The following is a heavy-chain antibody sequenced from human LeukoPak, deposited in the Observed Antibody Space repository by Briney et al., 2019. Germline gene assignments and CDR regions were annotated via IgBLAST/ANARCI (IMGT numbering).Heavy chain of an antibody. V-gene: IGHV3-23*01. D-gene: IGHD2-2*01. CDR2: ISGSGGST. CDR3: AKPIVVVPAATGGYFDY. J-gene: IGHJ4*02. Sequence: GGSLRLSCAASGFTFSSYAMSWVRQAPGKGLEWVSAISGSGGSTYYADSVKGRFTISRDNSENTLYLQMNSLRAEDTAVYYCAKPIVVVPAATGGYFDYWGQGTLVTVSS. CDR1: GFTFSSYA.